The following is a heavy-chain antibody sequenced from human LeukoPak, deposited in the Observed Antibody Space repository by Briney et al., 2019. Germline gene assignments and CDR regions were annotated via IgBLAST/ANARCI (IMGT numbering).Heavy chain of an antibody. Sequence: GGSLRLSCAASGFTFSSYSMNWVRQAPGKGLEWVSYISSSSSTTYYADSVKGRFTISRDNAKNSLYLQMNSLRAEDTAVYYCARDSLRWLQSASHYFDYWGQGTLVTVSS. CDR1: GFTFSSYS. CDR3: ARDSLRWLQSASHYFDY. D-gene: IGHD5-24*01. J-gene: IGHJ4*02. V-gene: IGHV3-48*01. CDR2: ISSSSSTT.